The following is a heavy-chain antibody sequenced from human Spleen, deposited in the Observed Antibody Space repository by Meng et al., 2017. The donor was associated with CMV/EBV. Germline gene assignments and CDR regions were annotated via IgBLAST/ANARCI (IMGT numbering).Heavy chain of an antibody. CDR1: GGSINSYY. V-gene: IGHV4-59*01. Sequence: ETLSLTCTVSGGSINSYYWSWIRQPPGRGLEWIGYIYYSGTTNYNPSLKSRVTISIDTSKNQFSLKLSSVTAADTAVYYCARTTTVTTDPWGQGTLVTVSS. D-gene: IGHD4-17*01. J-gene: IGHJ5*02. CDR2: IYYSGTT. CDR3: ARTTTVTTDP.